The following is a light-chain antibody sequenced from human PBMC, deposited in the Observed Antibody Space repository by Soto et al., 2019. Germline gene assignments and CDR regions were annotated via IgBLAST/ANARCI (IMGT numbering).Light chain of an antibody. Sequence: DIQMTQSPSTLSASVGDGVTITCRASQSISSWLAWYQQKPGKAPKLLVYDASTLQSGVASRFSGSGSGTEFTLIISGLQPDDSATYYCQQYTNTNNPWMFGQGTKVDIK. V-gene: IGKV1-5*01. J-gene: IGKJ1*01. CDR3: QQYTNTNNPWM. CDR2: DAS. CDR1: QSISSW.